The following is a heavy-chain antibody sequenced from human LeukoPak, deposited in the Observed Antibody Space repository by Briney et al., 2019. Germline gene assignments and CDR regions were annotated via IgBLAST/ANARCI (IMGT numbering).Heavy chain of an antibody. D-gene: IGHD7-27*01. J-gene: IGHJ4*02. Sequence: PGRSLRLSCAASGSTFSSYAMHWVRQAPGKGLEWVAVISYDGSNKYYADSVKGRFTISRDNSKNTLYLQMNSLRAEDTAVYYCARVRPGAWFDYWGQGTLVTVSS. CDR1: GSTFSSYA. CDR2: ISYDGSNK. CDR3: ARVRPGAWFDY. V-gene: IGHV3-30-3*01.